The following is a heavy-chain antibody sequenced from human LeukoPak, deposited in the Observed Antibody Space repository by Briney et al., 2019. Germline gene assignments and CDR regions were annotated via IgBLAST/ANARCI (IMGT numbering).Heavy chain of an antibody. CDR1: GFTFSNYA. Sequence: GGSLRLSCAASGFTFSNYAFSWVRQAPGKGLEWVSAISGSGGSTNYADSVKGRFTISRDNSKNTLYLQMNSLRAEDTAVYYCAKGIGYYDFWSGPYYFDSWGQGTLVTVSS. V-gene: IGHV3-23*01. J-gene: IGHJ4*02. CDR2: ISGSGGST. D-gene: IGHD3-3*01. CDR3: AKGIGYYDFWSGPYYFDS.